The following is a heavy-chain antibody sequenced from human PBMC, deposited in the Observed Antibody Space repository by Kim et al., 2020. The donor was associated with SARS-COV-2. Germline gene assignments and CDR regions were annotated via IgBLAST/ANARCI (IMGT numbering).Heavy chain of an antibody. CDR3: ARGGYNSSYKVDY. Sequence: YAVSVQGRFTISRDNSKNALYLQMNSLRAEDTAVYYCARGGYNSSYKVDYWGQGTLVTVSS. J-gene: IGHJ4*02. V-gene: IGHV3-33*01. D-gene: IGHD6-6*01.